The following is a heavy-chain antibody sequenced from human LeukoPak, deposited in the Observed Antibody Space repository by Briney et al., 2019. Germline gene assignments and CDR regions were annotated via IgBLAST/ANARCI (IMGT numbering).Heavy chain of an antibody. J-gene: IGHJ4*02. CDR3: ARGGNWCEL. CDR1: GGSITSYY. Sequence: PSETLSLTCTVSGGSITSYYWSWIRQPPGKGLEWIGYIYYSGSTNYNPSLKSRVTMSVDISKKQFSLKLSSVTAADTAVYYCARGGNWCELWGQGTLVTVSS. D-gene: IGHD1-1*01. CDR2: IYYSGST. V-gene: IGHV4-59*01.